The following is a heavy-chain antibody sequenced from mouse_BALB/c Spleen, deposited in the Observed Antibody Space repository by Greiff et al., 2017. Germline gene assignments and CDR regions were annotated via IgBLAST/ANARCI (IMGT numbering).Heavy chain of an antibody. CDR3: ARHGHYYGYGGYAMDY. J-gene: IGHJ4*01. D-gene: IGHD1-2*01. CDR1: GYTFTEYI. V-gene: IGHV1-62-2*01. CDR2: FYPGSGSI. Sequence: VQLQQSGAGPVKPGASVKLSCKASGYTFTEYIIHWVKQRSGQGLEWIGWFYPGSGSIKYNEKFKDKATLTADKSSSTVYMELSRLTSEDSAVYFCARHGHYYGYGGYAMDYWGQGTSVTVSS.